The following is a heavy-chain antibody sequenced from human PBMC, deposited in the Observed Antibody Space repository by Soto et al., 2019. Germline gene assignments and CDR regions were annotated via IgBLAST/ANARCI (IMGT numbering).Heavy chain of an antibody. J-gene: IGHJ4*02. Sequence: PGGSLRLCCAASEFTFSSYAMSWVRQAPGKGLEWVSAISGSGGSTYYADSVKGRFTISRDNSKNTLYLQMNSLRAEDTAVYYCAKYQTDIVVVVAARFDYWVQGTLVTVSS. V-gene: IGHV3-23*01. CDR2: ISGSGGST. CDR1: EFTFSSYA. D-gene: IGHD2-15*01. CDR3: AKYQTDIVVVVAARFDY.